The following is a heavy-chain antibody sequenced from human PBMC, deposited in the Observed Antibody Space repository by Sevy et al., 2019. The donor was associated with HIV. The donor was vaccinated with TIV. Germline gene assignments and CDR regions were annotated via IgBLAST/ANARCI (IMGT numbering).Heavy chain of an antibody. D-gene: IGHD3-3*01. CDR3: ARDREEAVTIFGVVILEYGMDV. CDR2: ISAYNGNT. J-gene: IGHJ6*02. CDR1: GYTFTSYG. V-gene: IGHV1-18*01. Sequence: ASVKVSCMASGYTFTSYGISWVRQAPGQGLEWMGWISAYNGNTNYAQKLQGRVTMTTDTSTSTAYMELRSLRSDDTAVYYCARDREEAVTIFGVVILEYGMDVWGQGTTVTVSS.